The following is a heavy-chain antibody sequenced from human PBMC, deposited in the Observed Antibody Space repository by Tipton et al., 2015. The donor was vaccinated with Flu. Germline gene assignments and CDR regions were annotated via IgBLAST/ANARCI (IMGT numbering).Heavy chain of an antibody. CDR1: GDSIGSHYF. D-gene: IGHD3-10*02. CDR2: IYHSGTT. CDR3: ARHTGDSVRGVIDY. Sequence: TLSLTCSVSGDSIGSHYFWGWIRQPPGKGLEWIGTIYHSGTTYYNPSLKSRLTISVDTSKNQFSLRLSSVTAADTAVYYCARHTGDSVRGVIDYWGQGTLVTVSS. V-gene: IGHV4-38-2*01. J-gene: IGHJ4*02.